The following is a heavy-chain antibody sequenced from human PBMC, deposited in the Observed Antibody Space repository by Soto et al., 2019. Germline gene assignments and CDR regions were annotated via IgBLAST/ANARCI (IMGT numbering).Heavy chain of an antibody. D-gene: IGHD3-16*02. CDR3: AKGGNDYIWGSYRYSY. J-gene: IGHJ4*02. Sequence: EVQLLESGGGLVQPGGSLRLSCAASGFTFSSYAMSWVRQAPGEGLEWVSAISGSGGSTYYADSVKGRFTISRDNSKNTLYLQMNSMRAEDTAVYYCAKGGNDYIWGSYRYSYWGQGTLVTVSS. CDR2: ISGSGGST. V-gene: IGHV3-23*01. CDR1: GFTFSSYA.